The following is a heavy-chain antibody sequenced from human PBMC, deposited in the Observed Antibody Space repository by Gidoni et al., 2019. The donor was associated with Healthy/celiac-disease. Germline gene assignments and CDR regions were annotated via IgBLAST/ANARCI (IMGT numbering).Heavy chain of an antibody. J-gene: IGHJ4*02. Sequence: QLQLQESGPRLAKPSDTLSLTCTVPGGSISSTSSHWGCIRQPPGKGLEWIGSTYYSGSTYCNPSLKSHVTISVDTSKNQFSLKLGSVTAADTAVYYCARHSKPQRNIVVVVAATFFDYWGQGTLVTVSS. D-gene: IGHD2-15*01. CDR1: GGSISSTSSH. CDR3: ARHSKPQRNIVVVVAATFFDY. CDR2: TYYSGST. V-gene: IGHV4-39*01.